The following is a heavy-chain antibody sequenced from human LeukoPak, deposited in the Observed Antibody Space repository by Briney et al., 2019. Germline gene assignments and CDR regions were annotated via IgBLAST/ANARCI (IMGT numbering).Heavy chain of an antibody. D-gene: IGHD3-22*01. J-gene: IGHJ4*02. V-gene: IGHV3-23*01. Sequence: PGGSLRLSCAAFGFTFSSYAMSWVRQAPGKGLEWVSAISGSGGSTYYADSVKGRFTISRDNSKNTLYLQMNSLRAEDTAVYYCAKVPRYYYDSSGYYPLFDYWGQGTLVTVSS. CDR3: AKVPRYYYDSSGYYPLFDY. CDR2: ISGSGGST. CDR1: GFTFSSYA.